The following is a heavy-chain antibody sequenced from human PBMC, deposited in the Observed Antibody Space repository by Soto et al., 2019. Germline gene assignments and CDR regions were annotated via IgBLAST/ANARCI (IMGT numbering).Heavy chain of an antibody. D-gene: IGHD4-17*01. V-gene: IGHV4-34*01. CDR2: INHSGST. CDR3: ARGYGDYYNYFDY. CDR1: GGSFSGYY. Sequence: SETLSLTCAVYGGSFSGYYWSWIRQPPGKGLEWIGEINHSGSTNYNPSLKSRVTISVDTSKNQFSLKLSSVTAADTAVYYCARGYGDYYNYFDYWGQGTVVTVSS. J-gene: IGHJ4*02.